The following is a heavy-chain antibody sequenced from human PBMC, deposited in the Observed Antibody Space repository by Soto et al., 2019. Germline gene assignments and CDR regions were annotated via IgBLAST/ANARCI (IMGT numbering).Heavy chain of an antibody. Sequence: PGGSLRLSCGVSGFIFSVFSMNWVRQAPGKGLEWVASIGSSGGYIFYADSVKGRFTISRDNAKKSLDLQINSLRAEDTAVYYCAREKKHQSLGGRFGMDVRGQGTTVTVSS. V-gene: IGHV3-21*01. D-gene: IGHD2-2*01. CDR3: AREKKHQSLGGRFGMDV. J-gene: IGHJ6*02. CDR2: IGSSGGYI. CDR1: GFIFSVFS.